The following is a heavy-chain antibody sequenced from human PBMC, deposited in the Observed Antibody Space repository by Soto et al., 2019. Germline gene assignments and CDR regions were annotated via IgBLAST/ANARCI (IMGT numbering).Heavy chain of an antibody. CDR3: ARRDYDFWSATNWFDP. J-gene: IGHJ5*02. V-gene: IGHV1-8*01. CDR2: MNPNSGNT. CDR1: GYTFTSYD. D-gene: IGHD3-3*01. Sequence: QVQLVQSGAEVKKPGASVKVSCKASGYTFTSYDINWVRQATGQGLEWMGWMNPNSGNTGYAQKFQGRVTMTRNTPISTAHRERSSLRSEDTAGYYCARRDYDFWSATNWFDPWGQGTLVTVSS.